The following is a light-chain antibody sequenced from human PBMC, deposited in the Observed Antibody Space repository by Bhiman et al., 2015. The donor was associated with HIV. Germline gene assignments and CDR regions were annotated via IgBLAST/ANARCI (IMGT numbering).Light chain of an antibody. J-gene: IGLJ3*02. CDR2: EVN. V-gene: IGLV2-23*02. CDR3: YSFAGSGDWV. Sequence: QSMLTQPASVSGAPGQSITISCTGTSSDVGGYDYVSWYQQYPGNAPKLLIYEVNKWPSGVSSRFSGSKSGNTASLTISGLQAEDEGDYYCYSFAGSGDWVFGGGTKLTVL. CDR1: SSDVGGYDY.